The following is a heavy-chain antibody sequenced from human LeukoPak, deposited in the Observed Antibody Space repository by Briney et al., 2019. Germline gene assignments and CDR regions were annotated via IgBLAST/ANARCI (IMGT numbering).Heavy chain of an antibody. Sequence: SETLSLTCTVSGGSISSSSYSWGWIRQPPGKGLEWIGSVSHSGSIYYDPSLKNRVTISVDTSKNQFSLKLSSVTAADTAVYYCWAIVTTIKLDFWGQGTLVTVSS. CDR3: WAIVTTIKLDF. CDR2: VSHSGSI. V-gene: IGHV4-39*01. D-gene: IGHD5-12*01. J-gene: IGHJ4*02. CDR1: GGSISSSSYS.